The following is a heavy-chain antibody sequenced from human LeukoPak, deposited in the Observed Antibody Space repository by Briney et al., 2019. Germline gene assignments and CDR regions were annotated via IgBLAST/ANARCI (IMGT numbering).Heavy chain of an antibody. CDR2: INHSGST. D-gene: IGHD3-3*01. CDR3: ARGRVTIFGVARGPPPRYFDY. Sequence: PSETLSLTCAVYGGSFSGYYWSWIRQPPGKGLEWIGEINHSGSTNYNPSLKSRVTISVDTSKNQFSLKLSSVTAADTAVYYCARGRVTIFGVARGPPPRYFDYWGQGTLVTVSS. CDR1: GGSFSGYY. V-gene: IGHV4-34*01. J-gene: IGHJ4*02.